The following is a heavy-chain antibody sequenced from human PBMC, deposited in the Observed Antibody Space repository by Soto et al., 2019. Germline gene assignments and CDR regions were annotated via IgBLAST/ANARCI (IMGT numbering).Heavy chain of an antibody. D-gene: IGHD2-8*01. Sequence: GGSLRLSCAASGFTFSIYAMSWVRRAPGKGLDWVSTISSTGVSTYYADSVKGRFTISRDNSNNTLYLQMNSLRADDTAVYYCAKRTITAPPYYFDYWGQGTLVTVSS. V-gene: IGHV3-23*01. J-gene: IGHJ4*02. CDR1: GFTFSIYA. CDR2: ISSTGVST. CDR3: AKRTITAPPYYFDY.